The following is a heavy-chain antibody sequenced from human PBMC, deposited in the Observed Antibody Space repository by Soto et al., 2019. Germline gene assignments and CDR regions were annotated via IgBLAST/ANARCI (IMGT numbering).Heavy chain of an antibody. Sequence: QVQLVESGGGVVQPGTSLRLSCATSGFTFSIYDMHWVRQAPGKGLEWVAVVSNHGSYTYYAESVKGRFTISRDNSKNTLYLQMNSLRAEDSAVYYCATSGSKWELRGYWGQGTLVTVSS. CDR1: GFTFSIYD. CDR2: VSNHGSYT. D-gene: IGHD1-26*01. CDR3: ATSGSKWELRGY. J-gene: IGHJ4*02. V-gene: IGHV3-30*03.